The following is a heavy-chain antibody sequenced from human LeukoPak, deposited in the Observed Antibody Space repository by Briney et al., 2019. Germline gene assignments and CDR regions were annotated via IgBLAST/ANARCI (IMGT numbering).Heavy chain of an antibody. CDR3: AREFVLVPAATYYYYYYMDV. J-gene: IGHJ6*03. CDR1: GYTFTGYY. V-gene: IGHV1-2*02. Sequence: ASVKLSCEASGYTFTGYYMRWVRQAPGQGLEWLGWINPNSGDTDYAQKFQGRVTMTRDTSISTAYMELSRLRSDDTAVYYCAREFVLVPAATYYYYYYMDVWGKGTTVTVSS. CDR2: INPNSGDT. D-gene: IGHD2-2*01.